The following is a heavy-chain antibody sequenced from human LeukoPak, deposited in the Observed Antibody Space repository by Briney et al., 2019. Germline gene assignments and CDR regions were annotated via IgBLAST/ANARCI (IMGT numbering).Heavy chain of an antibody. CDR2: INHSGST. D-gene: IGHD6-6*01. CDR3: AGDAEQLVVSY. Sequence: SETLSLTCAVYGGSFSGYYWSWIRQPPGKGLEWIGEINHSGSTNYDPSLKSRVTISVDTSKNQFSLKLSSVTAADTAVYYCAGDAEQLVVSYWGQGTLVTVSS. V-gene: IGHV4-34*01. J-gene: IGHJ4*02. CDR1: GGSFSGYY.